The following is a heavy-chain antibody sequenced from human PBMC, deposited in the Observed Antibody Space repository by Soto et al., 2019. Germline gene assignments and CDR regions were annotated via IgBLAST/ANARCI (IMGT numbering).Heavy chain of an antibody. Sequence: GGSLRLSCAASGFTFSVYAMCWVRQAPGKGLEWVSTISGSGDETYYADSVKGRFTISRDNSKNTLYLQMNSLRGEDSAIYFCAKDRGTGDYRGQGSLVTVSS. D-gene: IGHD1-1*01. CDR1: GFTFSVYA. CDR3: AKDRGTGDY. J-gene: IGHJ4*02. CDR2: ISGSGDET. V-gene: IGHV3-23*01.